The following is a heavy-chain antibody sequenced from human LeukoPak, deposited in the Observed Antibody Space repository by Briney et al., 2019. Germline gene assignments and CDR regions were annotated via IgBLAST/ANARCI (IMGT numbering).Heavy chain of an antibody. Sequence: PGGSLRLSCAVSGFTFSSYSMNWVRQAPGKGLEWVSYISSSSSTIYYADSVKGRFTISRDNAKNSLYLQMNSLRDEDTAVYYCARVSLLWFGESTGRFDYWGQGTLVTVSS. D-gene: IGHD3-10*01. CDR1: GFTFSSYS. V-gene: IGHV3-48*02. CDR2: ISSSSSTI. CDR3: ARVSLLWFGESTGRFDY. J-gene: IGHJ4*02.